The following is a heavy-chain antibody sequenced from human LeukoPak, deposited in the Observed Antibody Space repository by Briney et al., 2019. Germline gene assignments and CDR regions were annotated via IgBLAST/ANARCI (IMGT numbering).Heavy chain of an antibody. CDR1: GYSFTSYW. J-gene: IGHJ4*02. V-gene: IGHV5-51*01. CDR2: IYPGDSDT. D-gene: IGHD5-12*01. CDR3: SRHFKGGYSGYDGFIDY. Sequence: GESLKISCKGSGYSFTSYWIGWVRQMPGKGLEWMGIIYPGDSDTRYSPSFQGQVTISADKSISTAYLQWSSLKASDTAMYYCSRHFKGGYSGYDGFIDYWGQGTLVTVSS.